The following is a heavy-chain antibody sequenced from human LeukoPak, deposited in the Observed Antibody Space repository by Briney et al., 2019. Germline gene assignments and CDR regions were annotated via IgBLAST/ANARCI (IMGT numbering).Heavy chain of an antibody. CDR2: INHSGST. Sequence: SETLSLTCAVYGGSFSGYYWSWIRQPPGKGLEWIGEINHSGSTNYNPSLKSRVTISVDTSKNQFSLKLSSVTAADTAVYYCARRRYYGSGRGYFDYWGQGTLVTVSS. CDR1: GGSFSGYY. CDR3: ARRRYYGSGRGYFDY. V-gene: IGHV4-34*01. J-gene: IGHJ4*02. D-gene: IGHD3-10*01.